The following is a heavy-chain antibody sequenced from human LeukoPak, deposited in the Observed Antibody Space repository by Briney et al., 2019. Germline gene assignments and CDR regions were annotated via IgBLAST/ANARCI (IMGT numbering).Heavy chain of an antibody. D-gene: IGHD2-15*01. CDR3: AKGRVVVAATALFDY. CDR2: ISGSGGST. V-gene: IGHV3-23*01. CDR1: GFTFSNYA. Sequence: PGGSLRLSCAASGFTFSNYAMSWVRQAPGKGLEWVSAISGSGGSTYYADSVKGRFTVSRDNSKNTLYLQMNSLRAEDTAVYYCAKGRVVVAATALFDYWGQGTLVTVSS. J-gene: IGHJ4*02.